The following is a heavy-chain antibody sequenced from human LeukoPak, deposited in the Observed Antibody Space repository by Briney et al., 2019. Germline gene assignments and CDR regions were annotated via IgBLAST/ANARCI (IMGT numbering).Heavy chain of an antibody. V-gene: IGHV3-21*04. CDR2: ITSSGNYK. J-gene: IGHJ2*01. CDR1: GFTLSTYT. CDR3: AKDIAVAGMTFWYFDL. D-gene: IGHD6-19*01. Sequence: GGSLRLSCAASGFTLSTYTMNWVRQAPGKGLEWVSSITSSGNYKYYGDPVKGRFTISRDNAKNSLYLQMNSLRAEDTALYYCAKDIAVAGMTFWYFDLWGRGTLVTVSS.